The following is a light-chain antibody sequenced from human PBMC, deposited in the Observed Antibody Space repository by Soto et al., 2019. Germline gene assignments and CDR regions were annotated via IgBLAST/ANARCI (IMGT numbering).Light chain of an antibody. CDR3: QQYFASSWT. CDR2: ATS. Sequence: EIVLTQSPGTLSSSPGERATLSCRASQSIDSKYLAWYQHKPGQAPRLLIYATSSRTTGIPERFGGSGSGTDFTLTINRLEPEDFAVYYCQQYFASSWTFGQGTKVDIK. J-gene: IGKJ1*01. V-gene: IGKV3-20*01. CDR1: QSIDSKY.